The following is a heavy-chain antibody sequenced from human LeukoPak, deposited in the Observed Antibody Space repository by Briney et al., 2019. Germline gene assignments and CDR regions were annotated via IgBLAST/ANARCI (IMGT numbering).Heavy chain of an antibody. J-gene: IGHJ4*02. Sequence: ASVKVSCKASGYPFTIYDINWGRQAAGQGLEWVGWINPMGMRAYAQKFQGRVSMTTNTSINTAYMELSSLRSDDTAVYYCARGRQSELWGQGTLVTVSS. CDR2: INPMGMR. CDR1: GYPFTIYD. D-gene: IGHD1-7*01. V-gene: IGHV1-8*01. CDR3: ARGRQSEL.